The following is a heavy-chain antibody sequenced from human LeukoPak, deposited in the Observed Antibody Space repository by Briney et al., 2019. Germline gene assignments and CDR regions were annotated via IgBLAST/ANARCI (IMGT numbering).Heavy chain of an antibody. V-gene: IGHV4-59*08. D-gene: IGHD5-12*01. CDR1: GGFISSYY. J-gene: IGHJ2*01. CDR3: ARRGAYSGNDLAWYFDL. Sequence: SETLSLTCTVSGGFISSYYWSWIRQPPGKGLEWVGYIYYSGSTSYNPSLKSRVTMSADTSKNQFSLRLSSVTAADTAVYYCARRGAYSGNDLAWYFDLWGRGTLVTVSS. CDR2: IYYSGST.